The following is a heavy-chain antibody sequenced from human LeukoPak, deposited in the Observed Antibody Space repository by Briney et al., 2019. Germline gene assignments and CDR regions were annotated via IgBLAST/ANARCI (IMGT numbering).Heavy chain of an antibody. CDR1: GFTFSSYE. CDR2: IWSDGTNQ. J-gene: IGHJ4*02. CDR3: ARDAQRGFDYSNSLEY. D-gene: IGHD4-11*01. V-gene: IGHV3-33*08. Sequence: GGSLRLSCAASGFTFSSYEMHWVRQAPGEGLEWVAVIWSDGTNQYYGDSVKGRFTISRDDSANTVYLQMNSLRPEDTGVYYCARDAQRGFDYSNSLEYWGQGTPVTVST.